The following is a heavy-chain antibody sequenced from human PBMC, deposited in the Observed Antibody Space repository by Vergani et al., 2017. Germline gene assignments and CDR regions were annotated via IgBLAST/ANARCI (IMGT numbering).Heavy chain of an antibody. CDR3: ARGSVAGTWY. V-gene: IGHV4-34*01. J-gene: IGHJ4*02. D-gene: IGHD6-19*01. CDR1: GGSFSGYY. CDR2: INHSGST. Sequence: QVQLQQWGAGLLKPSETLSLTCAVYGGSFSGYYWSWIRQPPGKGLEWIGEINHSGSTNYNPSLKSRVTISVDTSKNQFSLKLSSVTAADTAVYYCARGSVAGTWYWGQGTLVTVSS.